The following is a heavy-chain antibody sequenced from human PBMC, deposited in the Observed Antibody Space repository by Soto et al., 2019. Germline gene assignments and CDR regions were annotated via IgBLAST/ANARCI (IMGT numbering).Heavy chain of an antibody. CDR1: GYGLSSHC. Sequence: GESLKMSCNGSGYGLSSHCVALLLQMPGKGLEWVGIIYPGNSNTMYSPSFQGQVTISADTALSTTYLQWDTLKPSDTAIYFCASDSHCDGGNCPMGGFDMWGQGTMVTVSS. D-gene: IGHD2-15*01. CDR3: ASDSHCDGGNCPMGGFDM. J-gene: IGHJ3*02. V-gene: IGHV5-51*01. CDR2: IYPGNSNT.